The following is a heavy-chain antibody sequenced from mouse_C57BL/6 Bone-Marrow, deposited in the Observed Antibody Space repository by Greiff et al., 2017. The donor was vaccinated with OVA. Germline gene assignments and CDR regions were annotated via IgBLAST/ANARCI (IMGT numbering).Heavy chain of an antibody. Sequence: EVKLMESGPGLAKPSQTLSLPCSVTGYSITSDYWNWIRKFPGNKLEYMGYISYSGSTYYNPSLKSRISITRDTSKNQYYLQLNSVTTEDTATYYCARSDYYGSEYYAMDYWGQGTSVTVSS. CDR1: GYSITSDY. V-gene: IGHV3-8*01. J-gene: IGHJ4*01. CDR3: ARSDYYGSEYYAMDY. CDR2: ISYSGST. D-gene: IGHD1-1*01.